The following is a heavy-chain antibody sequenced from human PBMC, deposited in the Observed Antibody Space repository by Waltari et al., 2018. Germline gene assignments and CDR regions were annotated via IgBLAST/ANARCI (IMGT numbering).Heavy chain of an antibody. J-gene: IGHJ5*02. Sequence: QVQLQPWGAGLLTPSETLSLTCSVYGGSFSGYYWSWIRQPPGKGLEWIGEINHSGSTNYNPSLKSRVTISVDTSKNQFSLKLSSVTAADTAVYYCARRTLYQIRWFDPWGQGTLVTVSS. CDR1: GGSFSGYY. CDR2: INHSGST. V-gene: IGHV4-34*01. CDR3: ARRTLYQIRWFDP. D-gene: IGHD2-15*01.